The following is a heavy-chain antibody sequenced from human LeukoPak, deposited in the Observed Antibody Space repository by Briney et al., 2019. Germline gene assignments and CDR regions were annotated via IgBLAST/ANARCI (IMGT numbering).Heavy chain of an antibody. D-gene: IGHD6-13*01. V-gene: IGHV3-23*01. CDR3: ARDRWAREVAAADIFDY. Sequence: GGSLRLSCAASGFTFSSFGLSWVRQAPGKGLEWVSLITSSGDTTNYADSVKGRFTISRDNSKNTLYLQMHSLRAEDTAVYYCARDRWAREVAAADIFDYWGQGTLVTVSS. CDR2: ITSSGDTT. CDR1: GFTFSSFG. J-gene: IGHJ4*02.